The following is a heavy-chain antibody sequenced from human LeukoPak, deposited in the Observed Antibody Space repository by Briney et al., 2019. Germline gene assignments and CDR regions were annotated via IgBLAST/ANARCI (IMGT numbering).Heavy chain of an antibody. D-gene: IGHD2-21*02. V-gene: IGHV4-30-4*08. J-gene: IGHJ4*02. CDR1: SGSISSGDYY. CDR3: ARLGTAPFDY. CDR2: ISYTGTT. Sequence: SETLSLTCTVSSGSISSGDYYWSWIRQPPGKGLEWIGYISYTGTTYYNPSLKSRVAISEDTSKNLFSLKLNSVTAADTAVYYCARLGTAPFDYWGQGTLVTVSS.